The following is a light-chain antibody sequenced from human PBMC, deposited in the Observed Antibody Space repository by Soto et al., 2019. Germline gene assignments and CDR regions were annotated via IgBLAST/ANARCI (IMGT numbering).Light chain of an antibody. CDR2: EVS. Sequence: DALVTLSPVSLSVAPGQPACISCNSIHVLLYVTGETFLLWYLQKPGQSPQLLIYEVSTRVSGVPDRFSGSGSGTDFTLEISCVETDDVSIYYCTQSTLLPPTFGQRARLEFK. V-gene: IGKV2D-29*02. CDR1: HVLLYVTGETF. J-gene: IGKJ5*01. CDR3: TQSTLLPPT.